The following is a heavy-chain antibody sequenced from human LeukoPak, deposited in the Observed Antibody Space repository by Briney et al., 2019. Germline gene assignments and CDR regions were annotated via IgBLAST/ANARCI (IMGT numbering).Heavy chain of an antibody. CDR2: IYYTGTT. V-gene: IGHV4-39*07. Sequence: SEALSLTCTVSGGSLSTNSFYWDWFRQPPGKGLEWIGRIYYTGTTYYNPSLRSRVIMSIDTSKNQFSLKLSSVTAADTAVYYCARSQSLYSSSWVFDYWGQGTLVTVSS. CDR3: ARSQSLYSSSWVFDY. CDR1: GGSLSTNSFY. D-gene: IGHD6-13*01. J-gene: IGHJ4*02.